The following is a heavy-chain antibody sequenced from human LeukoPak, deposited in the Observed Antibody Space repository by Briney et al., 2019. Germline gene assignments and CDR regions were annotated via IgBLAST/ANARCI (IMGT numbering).Heavy chain of an antibody. J-gene: IGHJ4*02. V-gene: IGHV3-21*01. D-gene: IGHD3-3*01. Sequence: PGGSLRLSCAASGFTFNDYTMTWVRQAPGKGLEWVSSITGDCNYIFHADSVKGRFTISRDNAQNSLFLELNSLRGEDTAVYYCARERNFYYFDYWGQGALVTVSS. CDR1: GFTFNDYT. CDR2: ITGDCNYI. CDR3: ARERNFYYFDY.